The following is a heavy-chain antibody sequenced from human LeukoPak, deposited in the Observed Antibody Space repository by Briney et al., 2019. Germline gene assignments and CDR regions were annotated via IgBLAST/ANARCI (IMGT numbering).Heavy chain of an antibody. Sequence: ASVKVSCKASGYTFTTYYIHWVREAPGQGLEWMGRINPIVGSTSYAQNFQGRLTMTRDTSTSTVYMELSSLRSEDTAVYYCARVRYCTDAVCYAFDIWGQGTMVTVSS. V-gene: IGHV1-46*01. CDR1: GYTFTTYY. J-gene: IGHJ3*02. D-gene: IGHD2-8*01. CDR2: INPIVGST. CDR3: ARVRYCTDAVCYAFDI.